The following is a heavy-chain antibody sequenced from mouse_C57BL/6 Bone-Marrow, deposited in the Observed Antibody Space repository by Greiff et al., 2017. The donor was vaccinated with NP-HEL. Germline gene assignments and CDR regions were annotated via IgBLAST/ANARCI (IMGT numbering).Heavy chain of an antibody. Sequence: SGPELVKPGASVKIPCKASGYTFTDYNMDWVKQSHGKSLEWIGDINPNNGGTIYNQKFKGKATLTVDKSSSTAYMELRSLTSEDTAVYYCARTPYDGYSWYFDVWGTGTTVTVSS. V-gene: IGHV1-18*01. D-gene: IGHD2-3*01. CDR3: ARTPYDGYSWYFDV. J-gene: IGHJ1*03. CDR2: INPNNGGT. CDR1: GYTFTDYN.